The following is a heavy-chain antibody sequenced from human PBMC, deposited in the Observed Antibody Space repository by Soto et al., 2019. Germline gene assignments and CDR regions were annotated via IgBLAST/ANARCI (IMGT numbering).Heavy chain of an antibody. Sequence: ASVKVSCKASGYTFTSYDINWVRQATGQGLEGMGWMNPNSGNTGYAQKFQGRVTMTRNTSISTAYMELSSLRSEDTAVYYCARGSSDDFWSGSHYYYYMDVWGKGTTVTVSS. D-gene: IGHD3-3*01. CDR3: ARGSSDDFWSGSHYYYYMDV. J-gene: IGHJ6*03. CDR1: GYTFTSYD. V-gene: IGHV1-8*01. CDR2: MNPNSGNT.